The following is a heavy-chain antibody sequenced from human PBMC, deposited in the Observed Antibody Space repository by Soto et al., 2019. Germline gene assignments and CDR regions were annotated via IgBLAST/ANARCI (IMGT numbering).Heavy chain of an antibody. CDR3: AKGVDTAMVTGSGAFDI. Sequence: DVQLLESGGGLVHPGGSLRLSCAASGFTFSSYAMSWVRQAPGKGLEWVSAISGSGGSTYYADSVKGRFTISRDNSKNTLYLQMNSLRAEDTAVYYCAKGVDTAMVTGSGAFDIWGQGTMVTVSS. D-gene: IGHD5-18*01. V-gene: IGHV3-23*01. CDR1: GFTFSSYA. J-gene: IGHJ3*02. CDR2: ISGSGGST.